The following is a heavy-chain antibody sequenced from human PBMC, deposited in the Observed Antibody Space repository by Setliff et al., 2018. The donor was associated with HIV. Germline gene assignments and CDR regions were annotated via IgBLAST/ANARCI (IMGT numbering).Heavy chain of an antibody. Sequence: SETLSLTCAVYGGSFSGYYWSWIRQPPGKGLEWIGEINHSGSTNYNPSLKSRVIISVDTSKNQFSLKLSSVTAADTAVYYCARDMTYYFDSSGSFGYFGPWGQGTQVTVSS. D-gene: IGHD3-22*01. CDR3: ARDMTYYFDSSGSFGYFGP. J-gene: IGHJ5*02. V-gene: IGHV4-34*01. CDR2: INHSGST. CDR1: GGSFSGYY.